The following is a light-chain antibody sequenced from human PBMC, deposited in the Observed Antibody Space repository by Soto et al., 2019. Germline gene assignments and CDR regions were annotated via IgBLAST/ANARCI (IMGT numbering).Light chain of an antibody. Sequence: EIVLTQSPGTLSLSPGERATLSCRASQSVTSSYLAWYQQKPGQAPRLLISGASSRATGIPDRFSGSGSEPDFTLTISRLEPEDFAVYYCQQYSTSRLTFGGGTKVEIK. CDR2: GAS. CDR1: QSVTSSY. CDR3: QQYSTSRLT. V-gene: IGKV3-20*01. J-gene: IGKJ4*01.